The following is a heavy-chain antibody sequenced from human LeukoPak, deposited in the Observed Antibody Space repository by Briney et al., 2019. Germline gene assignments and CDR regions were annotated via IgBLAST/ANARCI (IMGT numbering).Heavy chain of an antibody. Sequence: GGSLRLSCAASGFTFSSYAMSWVRQAPGKGLEWVSAISGSGGSTYYADSVKGRFTISRDNSKNTLYLQMNSLRAEDTAVYYCAKEDKDYYFWSGYPTIDYWGQGTLVTVSS. J-gene: IGHJ4*02. D-gene: IGHD3-3*01. CDR3: AKEDKDYYFWSGYPTIDY. V-gene: IGHV3-23*01. CDR1: GFTFSSYA. CDR2: ISGSGGST.